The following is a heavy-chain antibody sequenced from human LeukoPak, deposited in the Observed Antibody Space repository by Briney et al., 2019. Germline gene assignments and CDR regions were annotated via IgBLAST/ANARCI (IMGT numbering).Heavy chain of an antibody. CDR1: GDSISSRNHF. CDR3: ARQWDPDNWFDP. Sequence: PSETLSLTCSVSGDSISSRNHFWGWIRQPPGKGLEWIGSIYHSGTTHNNPSLKSRVTLSVDTSKNQFSLKLSSVTPADTAVYFCARQWDPDNWFDPWGQGTLVTVSS. V-gene: IGHV4-39*01. D-gene: IGHD1-26*01. CDR2: IYHSGTT. J-gene: IGHJ5*02.